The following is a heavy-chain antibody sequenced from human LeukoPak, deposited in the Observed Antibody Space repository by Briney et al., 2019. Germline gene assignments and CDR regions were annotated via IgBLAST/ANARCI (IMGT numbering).Heavy chain of an antibody. J-gene: IGHJ4*02. CDR3: ARDTMVRGVDY. Sequence: GGSLRLSCAASGFTFSSYEMNWVRQAPGKGLEWVSYISSSGSTMYYADSVKGRFTISRDNAKNSLYLQMNSLRAEDTAVYYCARDTMVRGVDYWGQGTLVTVSS. V-gene: IGHV3-48*03. D-gene: IGHD3-10*01. CDR2: ISSSGSTM. CDR1: GFTFSSYE.